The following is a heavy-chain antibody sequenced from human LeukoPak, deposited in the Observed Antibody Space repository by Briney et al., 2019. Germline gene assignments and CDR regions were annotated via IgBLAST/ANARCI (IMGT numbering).Heavy chain of an antibody. CDR2: IKQDGSEK. J-gene: IGHJ4*01. D-gene: IGHD3-10*01. Sequence: GGSLRLSCAASGFTFSNYWMSWVRQTPGKGLEWVANIKQDGSEKYYVDSVKGRFTISRDNAQKSMFLQMTSLRGEDTAVYYCARRSSPYYFGSGSYSRTILGVYFDSWGQGTLVTVSA. CDR3: ARRSSPYYFGSGSYSRTILGVYFDS. CDR1: GFTFSNYW. V-gene: IGHV3-7*01.